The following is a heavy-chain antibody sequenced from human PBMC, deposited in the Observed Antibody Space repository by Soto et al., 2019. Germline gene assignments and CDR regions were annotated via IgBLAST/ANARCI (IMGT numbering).Heavy chain of an antibody. CDR3: ARLIYGVEEGPFDY. D-gene: IGHD4-17*01. Sequence: GESLRISWKGSGYSLTSYWIGWVRQMPGKGLEWMGIIYPGDSDTRYSPSFQGQVTISADKSISTAYLQWSSLKASDTAIYYCARLIYGVEEGPFDYWGQGTVVTVSS. V-gene: IGHV5-51*01. J-gene: IGHJ4*02. CDR2: IYPGDSDT. CDR1: GYSLTSYW.